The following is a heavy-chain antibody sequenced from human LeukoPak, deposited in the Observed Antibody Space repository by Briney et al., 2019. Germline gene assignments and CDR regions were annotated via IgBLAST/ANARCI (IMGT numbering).Heavy chain of an antibody. CDR1: GGSISSGDYY. CDR2: IYYSGST. J-gene: IGHJ4*02. D-gene: IGHD6-13*01. CDR3: PIWGGGSSRYLGFDY. V-gene: IGHV4-30-4*03. Sequence: SETLSLTCTVSGGSISSGDYYWSWIRQDPGKGLEWIGHIYYSGSTYYNPSLKSRVTISVDTSKNQFSLKLSYVTAADTAGDYWPIWGGGSSRYLGFDYWGRGTVVSVSS.